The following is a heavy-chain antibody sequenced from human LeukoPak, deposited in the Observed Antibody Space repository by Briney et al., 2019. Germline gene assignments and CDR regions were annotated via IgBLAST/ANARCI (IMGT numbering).Heavy chain of an antibody. CDR2: IIPIFGTA. V-gene: IGHV1-69*05. D-gene: IGHD2-2*01. CDR3: ALGDIVVVPAATNWFDP. CDR1: GGTFISYA. Sequence: GASVKVSCKASGGTFISYAISWVRQAPGQGLEWMGGIIPIFGTANYAQKFQGRVTITTDESTSTAYMELSSLRSEDTAVYYCALGDIVVVPAATNWFDPWGQGTLVTVSS. J-gene: IGHJ5*02.